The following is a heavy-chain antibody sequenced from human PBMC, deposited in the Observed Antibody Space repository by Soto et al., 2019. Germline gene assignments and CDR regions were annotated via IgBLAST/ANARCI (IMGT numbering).Heavy chain of an antibody. CDR3: ARVVAVALAGKGTFDY. CDR1: SYSFTSYG. D-gene: IGHD6-19*01. Sequence: QVQLVQSGAEVKKPGASVKVSCKASSYSFTSYGITWVRQAHGQGLEWMGWISAYNGNTNYAQKLQGRVTLTTDTSTSIAYMVLRTLRSDDTAVYYCARVVAVALAGKGTFDYWGQGTLVTVSP. J-gene: IGHJ4*02. V-gene: IGHV1-18*01. CDR2: ISAYNGNT.